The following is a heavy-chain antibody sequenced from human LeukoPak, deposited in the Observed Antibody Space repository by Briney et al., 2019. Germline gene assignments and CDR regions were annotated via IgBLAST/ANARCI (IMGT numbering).Heavy chain of an antibody. D-gene: IGHD6-19*01. CDR3: AKVGPYSSGWYDY. CDR2: ISGSGGST. CDR1: GFTFSSYS. Sequence: GGSLRLSCAASGFTFSSYSMNWVRQAPGKGLEWVPGISGSGGSTYYADSVKGRFTISRDNSKNTLYLQMNSLRAEDTAVYYCAKVGPYSSGWYDYWGQGTLVTVSS. V-gene: IGHV3-23*01. J-gene: IGHJ4*02.